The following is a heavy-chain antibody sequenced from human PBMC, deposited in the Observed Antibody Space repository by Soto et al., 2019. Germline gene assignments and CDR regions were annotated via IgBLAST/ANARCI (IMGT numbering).Heavy chain of an antibody. CDR1: GFTFSSYA. CDR2: ISGSGGST. V-gene: IGHV3-23*01. D-gene: IGHD3-3*01. Sequence: GALRLSCAASGFTFSSYAMSWVRQAPGKGLEWVSAISGSGGSTYYADSVKGRFAISRDNSKNTLYLQMNSLRAEDTAVYYCAKGSYTYYDFWSGYSDIKNYFDYWGQGTLVTVSS. J-gene: IGHJ4*02. CDR3: AKGSYTYYDFWSGYSDIKNYFDY.